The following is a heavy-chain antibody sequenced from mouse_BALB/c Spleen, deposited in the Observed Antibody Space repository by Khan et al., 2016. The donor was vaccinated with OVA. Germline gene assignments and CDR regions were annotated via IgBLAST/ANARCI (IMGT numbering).Heavy chain of an antibody. Sequence: EVHLVESGGDLVKPGGSLKLSCAASGFTFSSYSMSWVRQTPDKRLEWVASISSGGDYTYYPDSVKWRFTISRDNAKNTLYLQMSDLKSEDTAMYYCADHLTGSFAYWGQGTLVTVSA. CDR2: ISSGGDYT. J-gene: IGHJ3*01. CDR1: GFTFSSYS. CDR3: ADHLTGSFAY. D-gene: IGHD4-1*01. V-gene: IGHV5-6*01.